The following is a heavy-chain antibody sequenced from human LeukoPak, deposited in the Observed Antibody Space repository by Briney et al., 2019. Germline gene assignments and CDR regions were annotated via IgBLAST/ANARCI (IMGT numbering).Heavy chain of an antibody. V-gene: IGHV3-66*01. D-gene: IGHD6-13*01. Sequence: PGGSLRLSCAASGFTVSSNYMSWVRQAPGKGLEWVSVIYSGGSTYYADSVKGRFTISRDNSKNTLYLQMNSLRAEDTAVYYCARDRAAAGRGYYYYYYGMDVWGQGTTVTVSS. CDR1: GFTVSSNY. CDR2: IYSGGST. J-gene: IGHJ6*02. CDR3: ARDRAAAGRGYYYYYYGMDV.